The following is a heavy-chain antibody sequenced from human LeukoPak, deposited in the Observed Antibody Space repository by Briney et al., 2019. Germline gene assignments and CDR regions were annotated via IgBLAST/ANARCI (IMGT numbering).Heavy chain of an antibody. CDR1: GGSISSYY. D-gene: IGHD3-9*01. J-gene: IGHJ5*02. Sequence: SETLSLTRTVSGGSISSYYWSWIRQPPGKGLEWIGYIYTSGSTNYNPSLKSRVTISVDTSKNQFSLKLSSVTAADTAVYYCARQGRYFDWLTGFDPWGQGTLVTVSS. CDR2: IYTSGST. V-gene: IGHV4-4*09. CDR3: ARQGRYFDWLTGFDP.